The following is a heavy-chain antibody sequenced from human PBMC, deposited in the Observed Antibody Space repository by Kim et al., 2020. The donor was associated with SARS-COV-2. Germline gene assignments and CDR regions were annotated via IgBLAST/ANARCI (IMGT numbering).Heavy chain of an antibody. V-gene: IGHV3-7*03. CDR2: IKQDGSEK. CDR3: AREVYSSSWYSRSGYFDY. D-gene: IGHD6-13*01. Sequence: GGSLRLSCAASGFTFSSYWMSWVRQAPGKGLEWVANIKQDGSEKYYVDSVKGRFTISRDNAKNSLYLQMNSLRAEDTAVYYCAREVYSSSWYSRSGYFDYWGQGTLVTVSS. CDR1: GFTFSSYW. J-gene: IGHJ4*02.